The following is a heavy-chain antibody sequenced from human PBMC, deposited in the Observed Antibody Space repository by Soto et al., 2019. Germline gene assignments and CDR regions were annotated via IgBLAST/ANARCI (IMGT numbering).Heavy chain of an antibody. CDR3: ARSFNDWTNYFDY. CDR2: LYTGGSA. D-gene: IGHD3-9*01. CDR1: GFSVTDHY. J-gene: IGHJ4*02. V-gene: IGHV3-53*01. Sequence: PGGSLRLSCAASGFSVTDHYMTWVRQAPGKGLEWVSVLYTGGSAYYGDSVKGRFTISRDSSTNTLYLQMDSLKVGDTAFYFCARSFNDWTNYFDYWSEGTLVTVYS.